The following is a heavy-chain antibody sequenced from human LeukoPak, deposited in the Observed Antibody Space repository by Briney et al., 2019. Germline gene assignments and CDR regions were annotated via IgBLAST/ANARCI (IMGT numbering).Heavy chain of an antibody. D-gene: IGHD2-8*01. CDR1: GFTASSNY. V-gene: IGHV3-53*04. Sequence: PGGSLRLSCAVSGFTASSNYMGWVRQAPGKGLEWVSVIYSDDRTYYADSVKGRFTISRHTSKKTLYLQMNSLRAEDTAVYYCAREVMAKRRAFDIWGQGTVVTVSS. CDR3: AREVMAKRRAFDI. CDR2: IYSDDRT. J-gene: IGHJ3*02.